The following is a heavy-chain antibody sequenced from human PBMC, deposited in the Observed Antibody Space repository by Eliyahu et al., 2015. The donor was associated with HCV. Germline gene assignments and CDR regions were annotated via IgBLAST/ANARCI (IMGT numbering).Heavy chain of an antibody. J-gene: IGHJ4*02. V-gene: IGHV3-33*01. Sequence: QVQLVESGGGVVQPGRSLRLSCAASGFTFSSYGMHWVRQAPGKGLEWVAVIWYDGSNKYYADSVKGRFTISRDNSKNTLYLQMNSLRAEDTAVYYCARDEMVRIDYWGQGTLVTVSS. D-gene: IGHD3-10*01. CDR3: ARDEMVRIDY. CDR2: IWYDGSNK. CDR1: GFTFSSYG.